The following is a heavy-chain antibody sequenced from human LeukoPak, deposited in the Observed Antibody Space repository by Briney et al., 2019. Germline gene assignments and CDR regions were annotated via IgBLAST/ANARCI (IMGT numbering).Heavy chain of an antibody. CDR1: GGSISSSSYY. J-gene: IGHJ4*02. Sequence: SETLSLTCTVSGGSISSSSYYWSWIRQPPGKGLEWIGEINHSGSTNYNPSLKSRVTISVDTSKNQFSLKLSSVTAADTAVYYCARAFPPYYYDSSGYLSNFDYWGQGTLVAVSS. V-gene: IGHV4-39*07. D-gene: IGHD3-22*01. CDR3: ARAFPPYYYDSSGYLSNFDY. CDR2: INHSGST.